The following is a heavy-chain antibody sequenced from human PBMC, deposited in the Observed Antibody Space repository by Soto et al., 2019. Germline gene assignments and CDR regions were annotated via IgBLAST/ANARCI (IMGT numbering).Heavy chain of an antibody. Sequence: SETLSLTCTVSGGSISSYYWSWIRQPPGKGLEWIGYIYYSGSTNYNPSLKSRVTISVDTSKNQFSLKLSSVTAADTAVYYCARRRSKDYYYMDVCGKGTTVTVSS. CDR2: IYYSGST. V-gene: IGHV4-59*08. D-gene: IGHD2-2*01. CDR1: GGSISSYY. CDR3: ARRRSKDYYYMDV. J-gene: IGHJ6*03.